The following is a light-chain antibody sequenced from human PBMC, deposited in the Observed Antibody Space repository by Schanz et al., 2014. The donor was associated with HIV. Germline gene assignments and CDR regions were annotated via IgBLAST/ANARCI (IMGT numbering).Light chain of an antibody. J-gene: IGLJ2*01. V-gene: IGLV2-14*02. Sequence: QSALTQPASVSGTPGQSITISCTGTSFDVGSSEFVSWYQVSPGEAPKLLVYEGTRRPSGISNRFYGSKSDNTASLTIAGLQAEDEADYYCQSFDRGVRGLLFGGGTKLTVL. CDR3: QSFDRGVRGLL. CDR1: SFDVGSSEF. CDR2: EGT.